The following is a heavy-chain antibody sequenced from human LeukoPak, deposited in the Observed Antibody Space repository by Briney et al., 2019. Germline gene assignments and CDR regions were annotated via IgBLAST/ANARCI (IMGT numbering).Heavy chain of an antibody. CDR2: IWHDGSHK. D-gene: IGHD3-16*01. CDR3: VRGWGSNVYASAFDV. J-gene: IGHJ3*01. CDR1: GFTFSTYG. Sequence: GGSLRLSCAASGFTFSTYGMHWVRQAPGKGLEWVTVIWHDGSHKDYADSVKGRFTISRDNSKNTLYLQMNDLRAEDTAVYFCVRGWGSNVYASAFDVWSQGTMVTVSS. V-gene: IGHV3-33*01.